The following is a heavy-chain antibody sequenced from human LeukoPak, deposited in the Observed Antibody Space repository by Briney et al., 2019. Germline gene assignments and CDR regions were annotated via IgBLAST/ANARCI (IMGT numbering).Heavy chain of an antibody. J-gene: IGHJ5*02. V-gene: IGHV3-74*01. CDR2: INTDGTST. CDR3: ATLGSGVTATGTSNKFDP. CDR1: GFSFSRYW. D-gene: IGHD6-13*01. Sequence: PGGSLRLSCAASGFSFSRYWMHWVRQTPGKGLVWVSRINTDGTSTRYADSGKGRFTISGDNAKNTLYLQMNSLRAEDTAVYYCATLGSGVTATGTSNKFDPWGRGTLVTVSS.